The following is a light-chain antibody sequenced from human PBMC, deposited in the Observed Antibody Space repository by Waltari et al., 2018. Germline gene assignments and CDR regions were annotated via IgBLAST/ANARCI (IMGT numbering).Light chain of an antibody. CDR1: RSNIGSNY. Sequence: QSVLTQPPSASGTPGQRVTISCSGSRSNIGSNYVYWYQQLPGTAPKLLIYRNKRGPAGGPDRFSGSKSGTSASLSISGLRSEDEADDYWAAWDDSLSGRVFGGGTKLTVL. V-gene: IGLV1-47*01. CDR3: AAWDDSLSGRV. CDR2: RNK. J-gene: IGLJ3*02.